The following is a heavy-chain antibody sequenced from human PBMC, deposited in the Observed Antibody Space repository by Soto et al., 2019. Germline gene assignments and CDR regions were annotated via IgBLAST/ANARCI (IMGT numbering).Heavy chain of an antibody. J-gene: IGHJ4*02. V-gene: IGHV3-7*03. CDR1: GFTYRDHG. D-gene: IGHD6-19*01. Sequence: GSLRLYCATSGFTYRDHGMSWVRQAPGKGLDWVANIKQDESEKNYLDSVKGRFTISRDNSKNTLYLQMNSLRAEDTAVYYCTRGSGYSSGWYGYWGQGTLVTVSS. CDR3: TRGSGYSSGWYGY. CDR2: IKQDESEK.